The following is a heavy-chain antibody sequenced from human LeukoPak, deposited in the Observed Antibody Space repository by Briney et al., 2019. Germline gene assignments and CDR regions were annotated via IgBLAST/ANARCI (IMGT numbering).Heavy chain of an antibody. CDR1: GFTFSSYA. CDR2: ISGSGGST. J-gene: IGHJ6*04. Sequence: GGPLRLSCAASGFTFSSYAMSWVRQAPGRGLEWVSAISGSGGSTYYADSVKGRFTISRDNSRNTLYLQMNSLRAEDTAVYYCAKVSPISYYGMDVWGKGTTVTVSS. D-gene: IGHD3-9*01. CDR3: AKVSPISYYGMDV. V-gene: IGHV3-23*01.